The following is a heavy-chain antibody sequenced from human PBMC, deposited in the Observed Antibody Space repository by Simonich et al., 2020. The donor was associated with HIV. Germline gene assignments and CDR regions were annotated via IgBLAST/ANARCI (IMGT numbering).Heavy chain of an antibody. CDR1: GGSLSGHY. V-gene: IGHV4-34*01. CDR3: ARSPYYYDISGDLDY. Sequence: QVQLQQWGAGLLKPSETLSLTCVVYGGSLSGHYWSWVRQPPGQGLEWIGEINHSGNTNYNPSLKTQVTISLDTSKNQFTLKLRSVTAADTAVYYCARSPYYYDISGDLDYWGQGTLVTVSS. D-gene: IGHD3-22*01. CDR2: INHSGNT. J-gene: IGHJ4*02.